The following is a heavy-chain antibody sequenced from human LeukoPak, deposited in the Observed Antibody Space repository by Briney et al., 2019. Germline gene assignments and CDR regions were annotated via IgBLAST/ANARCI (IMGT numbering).Heavy chain of an antibody. CDR3: ASGPVESWFDH. CDR2: INHSGST. V-gene: IGHV4-34*01. CDR1: GGSFSGYY. D-gene: IGHD2-15*01. Sequence: PSETLSLTCAVHGGSFSGYYWSWIRQPPGKGLEWIGEINHSGSTNYNPSPKSRVTTSVDTSKNQFSLKLSSVTAADTAVYYCASGPVESWFDHWGQGTLVTVSS. J-gene: IGHJ5*02.